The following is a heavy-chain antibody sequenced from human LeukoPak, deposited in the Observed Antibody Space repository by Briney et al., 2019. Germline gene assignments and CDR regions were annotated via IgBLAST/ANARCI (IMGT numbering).Heavy chain of an antibody. V-gene: IGHV3-23*01. CDR2: ISGNGAHP. Sequence: GGSLRLSCAASGFTFSSYSMNWVRQAPGKGLERVSSISGNGAHPYYADSVRGRFSISRDFSRNAVFLQMSSLRVEDTATYYCAKAVDGRGYYFERGADFWGQGTMVTVSS. CDR1: GFTFSSYS. CDR3: AKAVDGRGYYFERGADF. D-gene: IGHD3-22*01. J-gene: IGHJ4*02.